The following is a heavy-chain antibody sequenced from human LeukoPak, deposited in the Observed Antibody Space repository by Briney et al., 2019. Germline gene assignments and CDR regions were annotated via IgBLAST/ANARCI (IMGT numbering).Heavy chain of an antibody. D-gene: IGHD7-27*01. V-gene: IGHV3-23*01. CDR1: GFTFSNYA. Sequence: GGSLRLSCAASGFTFSNYAMNWVRQAPGKGLEWVSSISGSGDDPSYADSVKGRFTISRDNSKNTLYLQMNSLRVEDTAIYYCAIDPNWGIHYWGQGVLVTVSS. CDR2: ISGSGDDP. J-gene: IGHJ4*02. CDR3: AIDPNWGIHY.